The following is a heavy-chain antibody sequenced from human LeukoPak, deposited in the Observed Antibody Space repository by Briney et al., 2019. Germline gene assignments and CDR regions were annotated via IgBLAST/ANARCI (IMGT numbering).Heavy chain of an antibody. CDR1: GGSISSGIYY. CDR3: ARHGDGGPAEYFRH. Sequence: PSETLSLTCTVSGGSISSGIYYWAWIRQPPGKGLEWIGSIYYRGNTYYNPSLKSRVTLSVDTSKNQFSLNLSSVTAADTAVYYCARHGDGGPAEYFRHWDQGTLVTVSS. J-gene: IGHJ1*01. CDR2: IYYRGNT. D-gene: IGHD4-23*01. V-gene: IGHV4-39*01.